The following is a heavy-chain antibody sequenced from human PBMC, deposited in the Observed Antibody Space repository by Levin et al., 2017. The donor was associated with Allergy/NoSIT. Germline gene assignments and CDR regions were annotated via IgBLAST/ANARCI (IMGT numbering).Heavy chain of an antibody. J-gene: IGHJ5*01. V-gene: IGHV3-23*01. CDR3: AKALQWLVWGDS. CDR2: ISDSGGTT. CDR1: GFTFTNYA. D-gene: IGHD6-19*01. Sequence: PGGSLRLSCAASGFTFTNYAMTWVRQAPGKGLEWVSVISDSGGTTNYADSVKGRFTISRDNSKSTLYLQMNSLRVEDTAVYYCAKALQWLVWGDSWGQGTLVTVSS.